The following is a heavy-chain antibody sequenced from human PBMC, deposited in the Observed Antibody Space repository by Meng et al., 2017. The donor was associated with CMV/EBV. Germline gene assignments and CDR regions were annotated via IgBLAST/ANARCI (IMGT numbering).Heavy chain of an antibody. J-gene: IGHJ4*02. CDR3: AKSQAYYYGSGSDHFDY. CDR2: ISWNSGSI. CDR1: GFTFDDYA. Sequence: GGSLRLSCAASGFTFDDYAMHWVRQAPGKGLEWVSGISWNSGSIGYADSVKGRFTTSRDNAKNSLYLQMNSLRAEDTALYYCAKSQAYYYGSGSDHFDYWGQGTLVTVSS. D-gene: IGHD3-10*01. V-gene: IGHV3-9*01.